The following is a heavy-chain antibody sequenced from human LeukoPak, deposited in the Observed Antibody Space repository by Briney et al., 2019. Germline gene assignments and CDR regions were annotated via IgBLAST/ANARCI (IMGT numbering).Heavy chain of an antibody. V-gene: IGHV4-38-2*02. Sequence: SETLSLTCSVSGYSISSGYYWGWIRQPPGKGLEWIGSIYHSGSTYYNPSLKSRVTISVDTSKNRFSLKLTPVTAADTAVYYCARDDMVRGVITDYWGQGTLVTVSS. J-gene: IGHJ4*02. D-gene: IGHD3-10*01. CDR3: ARDDMVRGVITDY. CDR2: IYHSGST. CDR1: GYSISSGYY.